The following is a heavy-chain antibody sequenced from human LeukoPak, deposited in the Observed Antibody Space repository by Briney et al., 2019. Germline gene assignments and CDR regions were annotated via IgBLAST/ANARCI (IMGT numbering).Heavy chain of an antibody. J-gene: IGHJ3*02. D-gene: IGHD2-8*02. Sequence: PSETLSLTCTVSGGSISSSSYYWGWIRQPPGKGLEWIGSIYYSGSTYYNPSLKSRVTISVDTSKNQFSLKLSSVTAADTAVYYCARHRSQNVVYAIGAFDIWGQGTMVTVSS. V-gene: IGHV4-39*01. CDR2: IYYSGST. CDR1: GGSISSSSYY. CDR3: ARHRSQNVVYAIGAFDI.